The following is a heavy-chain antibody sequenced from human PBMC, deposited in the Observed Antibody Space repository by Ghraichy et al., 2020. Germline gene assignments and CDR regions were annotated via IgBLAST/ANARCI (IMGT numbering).Heavy chain of an antibody. J-gene: IGHJ4*02. V-gene: IGHV3-23*01. CDR2: ISGSGGST. CDR3: AKEGSTMIVVVMIEYYFDY. CDR1: GFTFSSYA. Sequence: LSLTCAASGFTFSSYAMSWVRQAPGKGLEWVSAISGSGGSTYYADSVKGRFTISRDNSKNTLYLQMNSLRAEDTAVYYCAKEGSTMIVVVMIEYYFDYWGQGTLVTVSS. D-gene: IGHD3-22*01.